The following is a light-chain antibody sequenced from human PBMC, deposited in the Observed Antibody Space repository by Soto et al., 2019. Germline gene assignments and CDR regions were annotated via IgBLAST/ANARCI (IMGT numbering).Light chain of an antibody. CDR1: NVGSKR. CDR2: DDS. CDR3: QVWGSSTDHYV. V-gene: IGLV3-21*02. Sequence: ELTQPPSVSVAPGQTARITCGGNNVGSKRVNWYQQKPGQAPVLVVYDDSDRPSGIPERFSGSDSGNTATLTISRVEAGDEADYYCQVWGSSTDHYVFGTGTKVTVL. J-gene: IGLJ1*01.